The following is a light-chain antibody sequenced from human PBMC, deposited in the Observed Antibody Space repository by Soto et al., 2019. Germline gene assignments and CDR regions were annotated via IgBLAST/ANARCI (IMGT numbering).Light chain of an antibody. CDR3: QTWGTGIWV. V-gene: IGLV4-69*01. CDR2: VNGDGTH. CDR1: SAHSLYS. J-gene: IGLJ3*02. Sequence: QSVLTQSPSASASLGASVKLTCTLSSAHSLYSIAWHQQQPEKGPRYLMRVNGDGTHNKGDGIPDRFSSSGSGAERSLTISSLQSEDEADYYCQTWGTGIWVFGGGTKLTVL.